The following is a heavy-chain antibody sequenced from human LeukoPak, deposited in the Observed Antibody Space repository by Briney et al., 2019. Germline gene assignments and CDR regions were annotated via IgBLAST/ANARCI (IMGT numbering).Heavy chain of an antibody. CDR2: IYPSGGTT. D-gene: IGHD3-22*01. CDR1: GYTFTSYY. J-gene: IGHJ4*02. CDR3: AREEGEYDSIGFHPVDC. Sequence: GASVNVSRKGSGYTFTSYYLHWVRQAPGQELEWVGIIYPSGGTTNYGQKFQGRTTMTRDTSTRTVYKELSSLRSEDTAVYYCAREEGEYDSIGFHPVDCWGQGTLVTVSS. V-gene: IGHV1-46*01.